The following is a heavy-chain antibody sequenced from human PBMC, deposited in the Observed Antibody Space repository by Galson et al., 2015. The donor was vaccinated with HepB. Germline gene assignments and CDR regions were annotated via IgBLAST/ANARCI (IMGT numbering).Heavy chain of an antibody. CDR1: GFTFSNYA. J-gene: IGHJ4*02. Sequence: SLRLSCAASGFTFSNYAMNWVRQAPGKGLEWVAVISYDGSNKYYADSVKGRFTISRDNSKNTMYLQMNSLRAEDTAVYYCAKDLRYCGSASCYINSWGQGNLVTVSP. CDR3: AKDLRYCGSASCYINS. CDR2: ISYDGSNK. V-gene: IGHV3-30*18. D-gene: IGHD2-2*02.